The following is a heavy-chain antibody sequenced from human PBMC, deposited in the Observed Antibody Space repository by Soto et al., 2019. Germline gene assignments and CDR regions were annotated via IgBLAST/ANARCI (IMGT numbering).Heavy chain of an antibody. CDR3: ARGADYDSSGIRLNWFDP. V-gene: IGHV3-48*02. D-gene: IGHD3-22*01. CDR2: ISSSSSTI. J-gene: IGHJ5*02. Sequence: SVGPLRLSSTASGCSVWIYSMNWVCQAPGKGLEWVSYISSSSSTIYYADSVKGRFTISRDNAKNSLYLQMNSLRDEDTAVYYCARGADYDSSGIRLNWFDPWGQGTLVTVSS. CDR1: GCSVWIYS.